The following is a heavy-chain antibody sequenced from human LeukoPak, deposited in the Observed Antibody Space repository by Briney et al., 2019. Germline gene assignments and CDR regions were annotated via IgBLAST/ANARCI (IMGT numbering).Heavy chain of an antibody. CDR2: IYYSGST. V-gene: IGHV4-59*12. CDR1: GGSISSYY. Sequence: SETLSLTCTVSGGSISSYYWSWIRQPPGKGLEWIGYIYYSGSTNYNPSLKSRVTISVDTSKNQFSLKLSSVTAADTAVYYCASYGSGELLVGTNWFDPWGQGTLVTVSS. D-gene: IGHD3-10*01. CDR3: ASYGSGELLVGTNWFDP. J-gene: IGHJ5*02.